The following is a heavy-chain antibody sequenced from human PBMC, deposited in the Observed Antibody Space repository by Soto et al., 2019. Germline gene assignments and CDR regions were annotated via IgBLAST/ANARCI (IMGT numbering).Heavy chain of an antibody. CDR3: ARYKTGPVSSRGSPRPAYYYYYGMDV. CDR2: IYYSGST. V-gene: IGHV4-31*03. J-gene: IGHJ6*02. Sequence: SETLSLTCTVSGGSISSGGYYWSWIRQHPGKGLEWIGYIYYSGSTYYNPSLKSRVTISVDTSKNQFSLKLSSVTAADTAVYYCARYKTGPVSSRGSPRPAYYYYYGMDVWGQGTTVTVSS. D-gene: IGHD1-20*01. CDR1: GGSISSGGYY.